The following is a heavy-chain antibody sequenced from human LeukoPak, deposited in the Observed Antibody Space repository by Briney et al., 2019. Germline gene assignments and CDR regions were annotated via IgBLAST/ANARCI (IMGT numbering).Heavy chain of an antibody. CDR2: ISSSSSYI. J-gene: IGHJ6*03. CDR1: GFTFSSYS. D-gene: IGHD3-22*01. CDR3: ARVDPYDSSGYYYYYMDV. Sequence: PGGSLRLSCAASGFTFSSYSMNWVRQAPEKGLEWVSSISSSSSYIYYADSVKGRFTISRDNAKNSLYLQMNSLRAEDTAVYYCARVDPYDSSGYYYYYMDVWGKGTTVTVSS. V-gene: IGHV3-21*01.